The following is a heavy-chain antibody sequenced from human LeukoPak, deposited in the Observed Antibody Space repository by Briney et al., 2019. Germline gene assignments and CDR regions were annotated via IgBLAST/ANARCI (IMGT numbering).Heavy chain of an antibody. CDR2: ISPRGDIT. Sequence: GGSLRLSCAASGFTFSSHGMNWVRQAPGEGLEWVSGISPRGDITYYADSVKGRFTISRDNSKNTLYLEVISLTVEDTAVYYCAKDDAWLQFGEWSQGTLVTVSS. CDR3: AKDDAWLQFGE. CDR1: GFTFSSHG. J-gene: IGHJ4*02. D-gene: IGHD5-24*01. V-gene: IGHV3-23*01.